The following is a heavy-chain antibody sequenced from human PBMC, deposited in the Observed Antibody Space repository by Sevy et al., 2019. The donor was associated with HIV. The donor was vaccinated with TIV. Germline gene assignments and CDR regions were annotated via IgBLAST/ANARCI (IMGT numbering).Heavy chain of an antibody. D-gene: IGHD6-19*01. Sequence: GGSLRLSCAASGFTFRTYAMSWVRQAPGMGLEWVSSISGSTTNTNYADSVKGRFTISRDNSKNTLYLQMNSLKADDTAIDYCAKPPIGWTREGFDQWGQGTLVTVSS. V-gene: IGHV3-23*01. CDR1: GFTFRTYA. J-gene: IGHJ4*02. CDR2: ISGSTTNT. CDR3: AKPPIGWTREGFDQ.